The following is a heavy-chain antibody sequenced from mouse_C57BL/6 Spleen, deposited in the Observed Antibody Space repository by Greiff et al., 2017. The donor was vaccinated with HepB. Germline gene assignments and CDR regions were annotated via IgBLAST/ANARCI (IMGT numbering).Heavy chain of an antibody. CDR1: GYTFTDYE. CDR2: IDPETGGT. J-gene: IGHJ3*01. Sequence: QVQLKQSGAELVRPGASVTLSCKASGYTFTDYEMHWVKQTPVHGLEWIGAIDPETGGTAYNQKFKGKAILTADKASSTAYMELRSLTSEDSAVYYCTRDWDWFAYWGQGTLVTVSA. D-gene: IGHD4-1*01. V-gene: IGHV1-15*01. CDR3: TRDWDWFAY.